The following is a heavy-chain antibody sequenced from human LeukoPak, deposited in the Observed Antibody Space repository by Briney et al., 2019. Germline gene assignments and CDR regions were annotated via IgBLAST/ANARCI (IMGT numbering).Heavy chain of an antibody. D-gene: IGHD3-22*01. J-gene: IGHJ4*02. CDR2: INHSGST. V-gene: IGHV4-4*02. CDR1: GFTFSSYW. Sequence: GSLRLSCAASGFTFSSYWMNWARQAPGKGLEWIGEINHSGSTYYNPSLKSRVTISVDRSKNQFSLKLSSVTAADTAVYYCARSLFGWLLLLDYWGQGTLVTVSS. CDR3: ARSLFGWLLLLDY.